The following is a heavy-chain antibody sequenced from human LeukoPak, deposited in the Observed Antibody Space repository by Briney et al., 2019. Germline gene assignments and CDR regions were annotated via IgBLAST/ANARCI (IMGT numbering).Heavy chain of an antibody. D-gene: IGHD3-10*01. CDR2: ISYDGSLK. CDR1: GFTFSNFG. Sequence: GGSLRLSCAASGFTFSNFGMHWVRQAPGKGLEGGAVISYDGSLKHYLDSVKGRFTISRDNSKSTLYLQMDSLRVEDTAVYYCAKKYSYGSGAGDALDIWGHGTLVTVSS. CDR3: AKKYSYGSGAGDALDI. J-gene: IGHJ3*02. V-gene: IGHV3-30*18.